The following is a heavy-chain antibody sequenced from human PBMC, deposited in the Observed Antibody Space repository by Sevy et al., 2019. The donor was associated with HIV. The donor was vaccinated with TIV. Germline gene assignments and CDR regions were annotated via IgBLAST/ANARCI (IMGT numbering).Heavy chain of an antibody. V-gene: IGHV3-48*03. Sequence: GGSLRLSCAASGFTFSSYEMNWVRQAPGKGLEWVSYISSSGSTIYNADSLKGRFTISRDNAKNSLYLQMNSMRAEDTAVYYCARGGRLGYCSSTSCPGGAFDIWGQGTMVTVSS. D-gene: IGHD2-2*01. CDR3: ARGGRLGYCSSTSCPGGAFDI. CDR1: GFTFSSYE. CDR2: ISSSGSTI. J-gene: IGHJ3*02.